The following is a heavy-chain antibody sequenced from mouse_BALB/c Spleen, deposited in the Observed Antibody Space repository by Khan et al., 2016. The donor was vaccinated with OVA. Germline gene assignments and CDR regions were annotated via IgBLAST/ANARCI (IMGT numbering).Heavy chain of an antibody. CDR2: INPSTIYT. Sequence: QVQLQQSGAELAKPGASVKMSCKASGYTFTNYWMHWVKQRPGQGLEWIGYINPSTIYTEYNQKFKDKATLTADKSSSTAYMQLRSLTSEDSAVYYCARRLPPYYYAMDYWGQGTSVTVSS. CDR3: ARRLPPYYYAMDY. J-gene: IGHJ4*01. CDR1: GYTFTNYW. D-gene: IGHD3-2*02. V-gene: IGHV1-7*01.